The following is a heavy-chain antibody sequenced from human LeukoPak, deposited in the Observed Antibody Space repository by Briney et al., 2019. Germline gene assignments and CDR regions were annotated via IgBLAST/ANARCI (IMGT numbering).Heavy chain of an antibody. D-gene: IGHD5-24*01. CDR3: ARPSPRRDGYNYFDY. CDR2: IIPIFGTA. V-gene: IGHV1-69*13. J-gene: IGHJ4*02. CDR1: GGTFSSYA. Sequence: ASVKVSCKASGGTFSSYAISWLRQAPGQGLEWMGGIIPIFGTANYAQKFQGRVTITADESTSTAYMELSSMRSEDTAVYYCARPSPRRDGYNYFDYWGQGTLVTVSS.